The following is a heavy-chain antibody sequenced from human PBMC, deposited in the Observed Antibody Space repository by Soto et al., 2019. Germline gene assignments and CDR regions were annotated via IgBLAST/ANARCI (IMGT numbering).Heavy chain of an antibody. CDR2: IYYSGST. J-gene: IGHJ4*02. V-gene: IGHV4-39*01. Sequence: SETLSLTCTVSGGSISSSSYYWGWIRQPPGKGLEWIGSIYYSGSTYYNPSLKSRVTISVDTSKNQFSLKLSSVTAADTAVYYCARLDLFLARRAAGHDDWGQGTRVTVSS. D-gene: IGHD6-13*01. CDR1: GGSISSSSYY. CDR3: ARLDLFLARRAAGHDD.